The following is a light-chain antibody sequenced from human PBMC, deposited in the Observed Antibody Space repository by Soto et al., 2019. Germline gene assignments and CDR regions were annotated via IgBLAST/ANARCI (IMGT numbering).Light chain of an antibody. Sequence: SSVLTQSPSVSVAPGQTARITCGGNNIGTRSVHWYLQKPGQAPVLVVYDDSARPSGIPERFSGSNSGNTATLTISRVEAGDEADYYCQVWDSGSLHPVVFGGGTKLTVL. J-gene: IGLJ3*02. CDR2: DDS. CDR3: QVWDSGSLHPVV. CDR1: NIGTRS. V-gene: IGLV3-21*02.